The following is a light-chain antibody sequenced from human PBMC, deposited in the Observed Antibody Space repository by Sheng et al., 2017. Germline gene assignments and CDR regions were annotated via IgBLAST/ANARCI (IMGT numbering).Light chain of an antibody. CDR1: QSVSRSY. V-gene: IGKV3-11*01. CDR3: QQRSNWPPEFT. CDR2: DAS. Sequence: EVVLTQSPGTLSLSPGERATLSCRASQSVSRSYLAWYQQKPGQAPRLLIYDASNRATGIPARFSGSGSGTDFTLTISSLEPEDFAVYYCQQRSNWPPEFTFGPGTKVDIK. J-gene: IGKJ3*01.